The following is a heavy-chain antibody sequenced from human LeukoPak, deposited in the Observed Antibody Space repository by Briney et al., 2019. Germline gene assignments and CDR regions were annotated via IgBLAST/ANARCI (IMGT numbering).Heavy chain of an antibody. CDR1: GFTFSSYG. CDR3: ARDDSSGYYFDY. J-gene: IGHJ4*02. CDR2: IWYDGSNK. V-gene: IGHV3-33*01. D-gene: IGHD3-22*01. Sequence: GGSLRLSCAASGFTFSSYGMHWVREAPGKGLEWVAVIWYDGSNKYYADSVKGRFTISRDNSKNTLYLQMNSLRAEDTAVYYCARDDSSGYYFDYWGQGTLVTVSS.